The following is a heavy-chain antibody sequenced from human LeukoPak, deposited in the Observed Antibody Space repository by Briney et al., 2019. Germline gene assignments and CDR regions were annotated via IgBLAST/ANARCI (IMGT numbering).Heavy chain of an antibody. CDR2: LYDSGGTT. CDR3: ARSPVRESYYFDY. J-gene: IGHJ4*02. Sequence: PGGSLRLSCTASGFTFSNYAMRWLRQAPGKGLEWVSTLYDSGGTTYYADSVKGRFTISSDNSKNTLYLQMNSLRAEDTAVYYCARSPVRESYYFDYWGQGTLVTVSS. D-gene: IGHD5-24*01. CDR1: GFTFSNYA. V-gene: IGHV3-23*01.